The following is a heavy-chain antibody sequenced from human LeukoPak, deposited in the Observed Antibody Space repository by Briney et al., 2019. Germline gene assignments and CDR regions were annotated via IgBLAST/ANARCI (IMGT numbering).Heavy chain of an antibody. CDR1: GFTFSSYA. CDR3: ARGAPCDC. J-gene: IGHJ4*02. CDR2: IVGSGGAT. Sequence: TGGSLRLSCAASGFTFSSYAMSWVRQAPGKGLEWVSRIVGSGGATYYEDSVKGRFTISRDNAKNSLYLQMKSLRAEDTAVYYCARGAPCDCRGQGTLVTVSS. V-gene: IGHV3-23*01.